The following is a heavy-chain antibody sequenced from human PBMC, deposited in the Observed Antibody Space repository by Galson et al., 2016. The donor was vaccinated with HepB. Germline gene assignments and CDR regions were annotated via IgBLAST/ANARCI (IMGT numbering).Heavy chain of an antibody. J-gene: IGHJ6*02. V-gene: IGHV3-66*01. CDR1: GLSVSDAY. CDR2: LYAGGET. CDR3: ARDPSLRNGMNV. Sequence: SLRLSCAASGLSVSDAYMNWVRQAPGKGLEWVSVLYAGGETYYADSLRGRFTISRDNSKNILYLQMNSLRVEDTAVYYCARDPSLRNGMNVWGQGTTVNVSS.